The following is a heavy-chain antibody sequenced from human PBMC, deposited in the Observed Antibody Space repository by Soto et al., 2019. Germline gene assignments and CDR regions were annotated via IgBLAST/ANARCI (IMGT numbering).Heavy chain of an antibody. V-gene: IGHV3-73*02. CDR2: IRSRTYNYAT. CDR3: SRHGPGTQLGWLYFDL. CDR1: GFTFSGST. J-gene: IGHJ2*01. Sequence: EVQLVESGGGLVQPGGSLKLSCAASGFTFSGSTMHWVRQASGKGLEWVGRIRSRTYNYATAYSEGVKGSFTISRDDSQNTAYLQMNTLKTEDPAMYYCSRHGPGTQLGWLYFDLWGRGTLVTVSS. D-gene: IGHD1-1*01.